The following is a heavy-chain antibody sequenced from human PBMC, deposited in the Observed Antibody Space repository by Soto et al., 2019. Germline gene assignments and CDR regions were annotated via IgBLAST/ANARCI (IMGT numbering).Heavy chain of an antibody. CDR2: ISGSGTSA. CDR3: AKLGINGWYDGFDI. V-gene: IGHV3-23*01. CDR1: GFTFSIYA. J-gene: IGHJ3*02. D-gene: IGHD6-19*01. Sequence: EVQLLESGGGLVQPGGSLRLSCAASGFTFSIYAMTWVRQAPGKGLEWVSTISGSGTSAYYADSVKGRFTFSRDNSKNTLQLQMNSLRAEDTALNYCAKLGINGWYDGFDIGGQGTVVTVSS.